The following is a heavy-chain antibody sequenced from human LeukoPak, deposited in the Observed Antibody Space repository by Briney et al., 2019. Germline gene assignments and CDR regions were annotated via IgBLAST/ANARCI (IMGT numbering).Heavy chain of an antibody. CDR2: IYPADSDT. Sequence: GESLKISCKGSGYIFTSYWIGWVRQMPGKGLEWMGVIYPADSDTRYSPSFQGQVTISVDKSISTAYLQWASLKASDTAMYYCTRPPFIWGQGTMVTVSS. CDR1: GYIFTSYW. J-gene: IGHJ3*02. CDR3: TRPPFI. V-gene: IGHV5-51*01.